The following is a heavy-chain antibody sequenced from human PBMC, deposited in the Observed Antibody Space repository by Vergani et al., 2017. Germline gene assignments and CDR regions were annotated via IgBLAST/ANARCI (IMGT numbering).Heavy chain of an antibody. CDR1: GFTFSSYG. D-gene: IGHD3-10*01. Sequence: QVQLVESGGGVVQPGRSLRLSCAASGFTFSSYGMHWVRQAPGKGLEWVAVIWYDGSNKYYADSVKGRFTISRDNSKNTLYLQMNRLRAEDTAVYYCSRGGAYGSGSYRYYYYGMDVWGQGTTVTVSS. V-gene: IGHV3-33*01. J-gene: IGHJ6*02. CDR2: IWYDGSNK. CDR3: SRGGAYGSGSYRYYYYGMDV.